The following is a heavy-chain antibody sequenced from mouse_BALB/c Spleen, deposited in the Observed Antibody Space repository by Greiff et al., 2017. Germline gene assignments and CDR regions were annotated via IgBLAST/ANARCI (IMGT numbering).Heavy chain of an antibody. CDR2: IGSGGST. CDR1: GFSFTSYG. D-gene: IGHD2-1*01. J-gene: IGHJ3*01. CDR3: AKNRGNVAWFAY. V-gene: IGHV2-5-1*01. Sequence: VQLQQSGPSLVQPSQSLSITCTASGFSFTSYGVHWVRQSPGEGLEWLGVIGSGGSTAYNAAFMSRLSITKDNSKSQVFFKMNSLQADDTAIYYCAKNRGNVAWFAYWGQGTLVTVSA.